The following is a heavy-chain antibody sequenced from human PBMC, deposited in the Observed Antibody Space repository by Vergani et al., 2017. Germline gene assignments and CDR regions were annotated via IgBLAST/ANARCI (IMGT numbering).Heavy chain of an antibody. V-gene: IGHV3-49*04. Sequence: EVQLVESGGGLVPPGRSLRLSCAASGFSFGDYAMTWVRQAPGKGLEWVAFIRNKAYGGTTEYAASVKGRFTISRDDSKRLAYLQLSGLKAEDTAVYFCSRGREYSFGYSDHWGQGTLVTVSS. CDR3: SRGREYSFGYSDH. J-gene: IGHJ4*02. CDR1: GFSFGDYA. CDR2: IRNKAYGGTT. D-gene: IGHD5-18*01.